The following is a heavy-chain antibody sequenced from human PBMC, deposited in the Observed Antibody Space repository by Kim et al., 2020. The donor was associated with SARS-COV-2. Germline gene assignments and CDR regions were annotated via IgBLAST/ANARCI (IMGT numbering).Heavy chain of an antibody. CDR3: ARRGFVGAAYFDY. J-gene: IGHJ4*02. V-gene: IGHV4-59*08. Sequence: SETLSLTCTVSGGSLSDYYWSWIRQPPGKGLECIGHIYYSGTTHYNPSRKSRVTISVDTPKNQFSLKLTSVTAADTAIYSCARRGFVGAAYFDYWGQGTLVTVSS. CDR2: IYYSGTT. D-gene: IGHD1-26*01. CDR1: GGSLSDYY.